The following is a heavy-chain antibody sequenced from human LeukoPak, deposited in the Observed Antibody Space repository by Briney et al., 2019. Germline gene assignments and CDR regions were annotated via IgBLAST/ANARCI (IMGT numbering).Heavy chain of an antibody. Sequence: GGSLRLSCAASRFTFSNYWMTWVRQAPGRGLEWVGNINQDGSEINYVDSVKGRFTISRDNAETSLYLQMNSLRAEDTAIYYCARGRHINSWSNDRFDYWGQGALVTVSS. CDR2: INQDGSEI. V-gene: IGHV3-7*01. D-gene: IGHD6-13*01. CDR3: ARGRHINSWSNDRFDY. CDR1: RFTFSNYW. J-gene: IGHJ4*02.